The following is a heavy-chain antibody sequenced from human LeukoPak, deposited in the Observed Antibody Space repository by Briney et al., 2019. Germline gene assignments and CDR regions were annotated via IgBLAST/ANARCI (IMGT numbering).Heavy chain of an antibody. D-gene: IGHD1-26*01. CDR1: GFNFSTYS. J-gene: IGHJ5*02. Sequence: GGSLRLSCVASGFNFSTYSMNWVRQAPGKGLEWVSAISGSGGSTYYADSVKGRFTISRDNSKNTLYLQMNSLRAEDTAVYYCAKPALVGAKGNWFDPWGQGTLVTVSS. CDR3: AKPALVGAKGNWFDP. V-gene: IGHV3-23*01. CDR2: ISGSGGST.